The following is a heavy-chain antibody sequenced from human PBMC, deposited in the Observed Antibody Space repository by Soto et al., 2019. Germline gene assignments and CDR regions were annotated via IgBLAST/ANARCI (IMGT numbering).Heavy chain of an antibody. Sequence: EVQVLESGGGLVQPGGSLRLSCAASGFTFSSYAMSWVRQAPGKGLEWVSSVSGSGGSTYYADSVKGRFTISRDNSKNTLYLQMNSLRAEDTAIYYCAKSNLASFGDYRPPAFDIWGQGTMVTVSS. CDR2: VSGSGGST. J-gene: IGHJ3*02. V-gene: IGHV3-23*01. CDR1: GFTFSSYA. D-gene: IGHD4-17*01. CDR3: AKSNLASFGDYRPPAFDI.